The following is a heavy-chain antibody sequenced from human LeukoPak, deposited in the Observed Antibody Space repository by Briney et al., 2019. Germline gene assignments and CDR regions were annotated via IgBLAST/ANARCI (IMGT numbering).Heavy chain of an antibody. CDR1: GGSISNYY. Sequence: SETLSLTCTVSGGSISNYYWTWIRQPPGKGLEWIGFVHYSGSTNYNPSLKSRVTISLDTSKNQFSLKLTSVAAADTAVYYCARAGYNYGPHFDYWGQGTLVTVSS. D-gene: IGHD5-18*01. J-gene: IGHJ4*02. V-gene: IGHV4-59*01. CDR3: ARAGYNYGPHFDY. CDR2: VHYSGST.